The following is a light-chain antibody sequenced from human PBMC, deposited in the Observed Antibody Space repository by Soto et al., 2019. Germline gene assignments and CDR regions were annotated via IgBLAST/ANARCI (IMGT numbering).Light chain of an antibody. Sequence: CRSWRSASVGGRVSITCRASQSISNYLNWYQQNPGKAPKVLIYGASSRATGIPGRFSGSGSGTDFTLTISRLEPEDFAVYSSHQSVSPGTFGQGTKL. CDR3: HQSVSPGT. V-gene: IGKV1-39*02. J-gene: IGKJ1*01. CDR2: GAS. CDR1: QSISNY.